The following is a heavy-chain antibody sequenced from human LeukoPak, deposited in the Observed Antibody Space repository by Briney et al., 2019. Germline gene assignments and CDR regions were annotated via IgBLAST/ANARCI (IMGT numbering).Heavy chain of an antibody. J-gene: IGHJ3*02. V-gene: IGHV4-4*07. D-gene: IGHD1-26*01. CDR2: IYTSGST. CDR3: ARTTNSGSYWLGFGAFDI. CDR1: GGSISSYY. Sequence: SETLSLTCTVSGGSISSYYWSWIRQPAGKGLEWIGRIYTSGSTNYNPSFKSRVTMSVDTSKNQFSLKLSSVTAADTAVYYCARTTNSGSYWLGFGAFDIWGQGTMVTVSS.